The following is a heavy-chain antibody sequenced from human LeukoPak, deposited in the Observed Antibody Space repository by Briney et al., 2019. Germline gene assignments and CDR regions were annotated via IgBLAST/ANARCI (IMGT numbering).Heavy chain of an antibody. CDR2: ISSSSSYI. CDR1: GFTFSNYN. Sequence: PGGSLRLSCAASGFTFSNYNMNWVRRAPGKGLEWVSSISSSSSYIYFADSVKGRFTISRDNANNSLYLQMNSLRAEDTTVYYCARGDSGGMDYWGQGTLITVSS. V-gene: IGHV3-21*01. D-gene: IGHD3-16*01. J-gene: IGHJ4*02. CDR3: ARGDSGGMDY.